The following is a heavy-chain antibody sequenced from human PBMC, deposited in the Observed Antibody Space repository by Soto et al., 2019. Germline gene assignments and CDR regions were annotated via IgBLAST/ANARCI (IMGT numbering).Heavy chain of an antibody. V-gene: IGHV3-23*01. CDR1: GFTFSSYS. J-gene: IGHJ4*02. Sequence: PRLSCAASGFTFSSYSMSWVRQAPGKGLEWVSGFRSSGDGGTTYYADSVKGRFTISRDNSKNTLFLQMNSLRAEDTAIYYCAKKVNSGPGSQYFDYWGQGTLVTVSS. CDR2: FRSSGDGGTT. D-gene: IGHD3-10*01. CDR3: AKKVNSGPGSQYFDY.